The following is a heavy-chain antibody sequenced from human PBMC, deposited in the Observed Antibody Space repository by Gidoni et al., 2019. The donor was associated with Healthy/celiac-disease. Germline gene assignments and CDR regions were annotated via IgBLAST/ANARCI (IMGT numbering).Heavy chain of an antibody. D-gene: IGHD6-13*01. CDR2: IYYSGIT. CDR1: GGAIRSRRYY. Sequence: QLQLQESGPGLVKPSETLSLTCTVSGGAIRSRRYYGGWILQPPGTGLEWIVRIYYSGITYYNPALKSLVHISVDTSKNPFTLKLSAVTAADTAVYYCARLPIAAAGTTVVCGIDYWGQGTLVTVSS. CDR3: ARLPIAAAGTTVVCGIDY. J-gene: IGHJ4*02. V-gene: IGHV4-39*01.